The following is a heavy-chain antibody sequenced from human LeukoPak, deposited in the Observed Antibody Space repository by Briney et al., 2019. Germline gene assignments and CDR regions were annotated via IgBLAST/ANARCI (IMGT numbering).Heavy chain of an antibody. CDR2: ISSSSSYI. CDR3: ARDKRFGELLLTPFDY. CDR1: GFTFSSYS. Sequence: GGSLRLSCAASGFTFSSYSMNWVRQAPGKGLEWVSSISSSSSYIYYADSVKGRFSISRDNAKNSLYLQMNSLRAEDTAVYYCARDKRFGELLLTPFDYWGQGTLVTVSS. J-gene: IGHJ4*02. V-gene: IGHV3-21*01. D-gene: IGHD3-10*01.